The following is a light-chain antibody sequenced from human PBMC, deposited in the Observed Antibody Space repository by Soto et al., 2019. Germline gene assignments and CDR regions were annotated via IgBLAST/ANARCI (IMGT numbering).Light chain of an antibody. Sequence: EIVLTQSPATLSLSPGERAALSCRASESVRSYLAWYQQRPGQAPRLLIYDASNRAAGVPARFSGGGYGTDFTLTISSLEPEDFAVYYCQQRYNWPPITFGQGTRLEI. CDR1: ESVRSY. CDR3: QQRYNWPPIT. J-gene: IGKJ5*01. CDR2: DAS. V-gene: IGKV3-11*01.